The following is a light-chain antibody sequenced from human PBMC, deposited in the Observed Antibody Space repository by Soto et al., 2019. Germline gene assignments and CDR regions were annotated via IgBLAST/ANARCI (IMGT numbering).Light chain of an antibody. V-gene: IGKV3-11*01. J-gene: IGKJ5*01. CDR3: QQRSNWPIT. CDR1: QSVSSY. Sequence: EIVLTQSPATLSLSPGERATLSCRASQSVSSYLAWYQQKPGQAPRLLIYVASNRATGIPARLSGSGSGTDFTLTISSLEPEDFAVYYCQQRSNWPITFGQGTRLEIK. CDR2: VAS.